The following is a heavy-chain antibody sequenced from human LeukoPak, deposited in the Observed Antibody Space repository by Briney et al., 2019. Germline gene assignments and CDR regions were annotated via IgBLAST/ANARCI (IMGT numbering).Heavy chain of an antibody. CDR1: GFTFSSYA. Sequence: PGGSLRLSCAASGFTFSSYAMAWVRQAPGKGLEWVSYISSSGSTIYYADSVKGRFTISRDNAKNSLYLQMNSLRAEDTAVYYCARASITMVRGEDYGMDVWGKGTTVTVSS. D-gene: IGHD3-10*01. J-gene: IGHJ6*04. CDR2: ISSSGSTI. V-gene: IGHV3-48*03. CDR3: ARASITMVRGEDYGMDV.